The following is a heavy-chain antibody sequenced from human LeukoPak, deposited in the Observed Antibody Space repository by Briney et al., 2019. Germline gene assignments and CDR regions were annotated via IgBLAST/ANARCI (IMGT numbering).Heavy chain of an antibody. J-gene: IGHJ4*02. Sequence: GGSLRLSCAASRFTFSSYGMNWVRQAPGEGLEWVSYISDSTSSKYYADSVKGRFTISRDNSKNTLYLQMDSLRGEDTAVYYCAKDFRIGYSAHFDYWGQGALVTVSS. CDR1: RFTFSSYG. D-gene: IGHD2-21*01. V-gene: IGHV3-48*01. CDR3: AKDFRIGYSAHFDY. CDR2: ISDSTSSK.